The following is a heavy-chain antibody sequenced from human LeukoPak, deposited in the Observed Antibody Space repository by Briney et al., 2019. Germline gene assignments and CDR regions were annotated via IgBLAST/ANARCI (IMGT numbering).Heavy chain of an antibody. Sequence: GGSLRLSCTASGFTFSSFSMNWVRQAPGKGLEWVSSISTSSSYIYYADSVKGRFTISRDNTKNTLYLQLNSLRAEDTAVYYCATGNYNRPFDYWGQGTLVTVSS. CDR1: GFTFSSFS. J-gene: IGHJ4*02. D-gene: IGHD1-7*01. CDR3: ATGNYNRPFDY. V-gene: IGHV3-21*01. CDR2: ISTSSSYI.